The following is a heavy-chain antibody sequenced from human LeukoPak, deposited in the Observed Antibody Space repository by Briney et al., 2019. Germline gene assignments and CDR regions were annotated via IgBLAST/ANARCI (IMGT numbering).Heavy chain of an antibody. CDR2: IYYSGST. J-gene: IGHJ6*03. CDR3: ARVGVFGVVSSDYYYYYMDV. Sequence: SETLSLTCTVSGGSISSYYWSWIRQPPGKGLEWIGYIYYSGSTNYNPSLKSRVTMSVDTSKNQFSLKLSYVTAADTAVYYCARVGVFGVVSSDYYYYYMDVWGKGTTVTVSS. V-gene: IGHV4-59*12. CDR1: GGSISSYY. D-gene: IGHD3-3*01.